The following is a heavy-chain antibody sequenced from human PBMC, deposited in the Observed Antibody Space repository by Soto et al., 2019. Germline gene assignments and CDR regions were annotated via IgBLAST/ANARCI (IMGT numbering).Heavy chain of an antibody. V-gene: IGHV1-2*04. Sequence: ASVKVSCKASGYTFTGYYMHWVRQAPGQGLEWMGWINPNSGGTNYAQKFQGWVTMTRDTSISTAYMELSRLRSDDTAVYYCARGTSSSWYCFDYWGQGTLVTVSS. CDR2: INPNSGGT. D-gene: IGHD6-13*01. J-gene: IGHJ4*02. CDR1: GYTFTGYY. CDR3: ARGTSSSWYCFDY.